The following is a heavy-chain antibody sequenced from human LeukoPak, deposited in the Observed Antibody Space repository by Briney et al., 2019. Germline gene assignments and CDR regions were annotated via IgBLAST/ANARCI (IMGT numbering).Heavy chain of an antibody. CDR3: ARGGDNWNSNFDY. Sequence: SETLSLTCTVSGGSISSSSYYWGWIRQPPGKGLEWIGSIYYSGSTYYNPSLKSRVTISVDTSKNQFSLKLSSVTAADTAVYYCARGGDNWNSNFDYWGQGTLVTVSS. J-gene: IGHJ4*02. CDR1: GGSISSSSYY. D-gene: IGHD1-7*01. CDR2: IYYSGST. V-gene: IGHV4-39*07.